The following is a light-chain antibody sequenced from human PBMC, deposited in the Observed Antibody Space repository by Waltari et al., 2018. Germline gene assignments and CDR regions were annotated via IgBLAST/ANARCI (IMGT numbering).Light chain of an antibody. CDR1: QSISSW. V-gene: IGKV1-12*01. Sequence: DIQMTQSPSSLSASVGDTVTITCRASQSISSWLDWYQQKPGKAPKLLIYKASCLQSGVPSRFSGSGSGTEFTLTISSLQPEDFATYYCLQYSSSPLTFGGGTKVEIK. CDR2: KAS. J-gene: IGKJ4*01. CDR3: LQYSSSPLT.